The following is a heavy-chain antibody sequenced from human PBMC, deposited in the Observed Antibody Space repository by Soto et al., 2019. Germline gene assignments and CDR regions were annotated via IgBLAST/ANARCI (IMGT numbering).Heavy chain of an antibody. CDR2: IYPGDSDT. CDR3: ARRGLGDCSGGSCYRGAFDI. J-gene: IGHJ3*02. CDR1: GYSFTSYW. Sequence: GESLKISCKGSGYSFTSYWIGWVRQMPGKGLEWMGIIYPGDSDTRYSPSFQGQVTISADKSISTAYLQWSSLKASDTAMYYCARRGLGDCSGGSCYRGAFDIWGQGTRVTVSS. V-gene: IGHV5-51*01. D-gene: IGHD2-15*01.